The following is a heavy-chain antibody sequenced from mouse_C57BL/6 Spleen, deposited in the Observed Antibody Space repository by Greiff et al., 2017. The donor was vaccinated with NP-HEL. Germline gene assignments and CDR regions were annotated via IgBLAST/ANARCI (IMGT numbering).Heavy chain of an antibody. V-gene: IGHV5-4*01. CDR3: ARDLGGYPAWFAY. CDR2: ISDGGSYT. J-gene: IGHJ3*01. CDR1: GFTFSSYA. D-gene: IGHD2-2*01. Sequence: VQLKESGGGLVKPGGSLKLSCAASGFTFSSYAMSWVRQTPEKRLEWVATISDGGSYTYYPDNVKGRFTISRDNAKNNLYLQMSHLKSEDTAMYYCARDLGGYPAWFAYWGQGTLVTVSA.